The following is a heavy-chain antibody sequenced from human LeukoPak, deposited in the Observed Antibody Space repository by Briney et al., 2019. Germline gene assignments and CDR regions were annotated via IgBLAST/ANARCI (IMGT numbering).Heavy chain of an antibody. CDR2: IYTSGST. CDR3: ARGGARYDFWSGYGYYFDY. D-gene: IGHD3-3*01. V-gene: IGHV4-4*07. Sequence: PSETLSLTCTVSGGSISSYYWSWIRQPAGKGLEWIGRIYTSGSTNYNPSLKSRVTMSVDTSKNQFSLKLSSVTAADTAVYYCARGGARYDFWSGYGYYFDYWGQGTLVTVSS. CDR1: GGSISSYY. J-gene: IGHJ4*02.